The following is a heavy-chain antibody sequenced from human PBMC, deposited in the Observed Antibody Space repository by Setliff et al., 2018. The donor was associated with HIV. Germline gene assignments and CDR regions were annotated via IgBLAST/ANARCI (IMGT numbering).Heavy chain of an antibody. CDR3: ARARTGVTMVRGAMSF. J-gene: IGHJ4*02. Sequence: GGSLRLSCAGSGFTFSSYAMHWVRQAPGRGLEWVAVIWYDGSDKYYADSVKGRFTISRDNSKNTLYLQMNSLRTEDTAVYYCARARTGVTMVRGAMSFWGQGTLVTVSS. V-gene: IGHV3-33*08. CDR1: GFTFSSYA. CDR2: IWYDGSDK. D-gene: IGHD3-10*01.